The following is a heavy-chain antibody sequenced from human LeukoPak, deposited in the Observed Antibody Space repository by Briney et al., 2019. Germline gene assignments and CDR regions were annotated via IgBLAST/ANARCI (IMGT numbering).Heavy chain of an antibody. V-gene: IGHV6-1*01. D-gene: IGHD3-16*01. J-gene: IGHJ3*02. CDR3: ARGGGAFDI. CDR1: GDSVSSNSAG. CDR2: TYYRSKWFN. Sequence: SQTLSLTCAISGDSVSSNSAGWNWIRLSPSRGLEWLGRTYYRSKWFNDYAVSVRSRIIINPDTSKNQFSLQLNSVTPDDTAVYYCARGGGAFDIWGQGTMVTVSS.